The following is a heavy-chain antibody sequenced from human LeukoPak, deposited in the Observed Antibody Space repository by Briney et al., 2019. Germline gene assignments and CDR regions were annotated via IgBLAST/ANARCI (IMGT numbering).Heavy chain of an antibody. J-gene: IGHJ4*02. V-gene: IGHV3-7*01. CDR3: AKHGLPLVVISAPLDY. Sequence: PGGSLRLSCAASGFNFINYWMNWVRQAPGKGLEWVANIKQDGSEKYYVDSVKGRFTISRDNSKNTVYLQMNSLRAEDTAVYYCAKHGLPLVVISAPLDYWGQGTLVTVAS. D-gene: IGHD2-15*01. CDR2: IKQDGSEK. CDR1: GFNFINYW.